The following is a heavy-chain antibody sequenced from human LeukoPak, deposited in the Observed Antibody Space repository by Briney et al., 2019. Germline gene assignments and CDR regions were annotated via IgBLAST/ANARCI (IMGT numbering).Heavy chain of an antibody. D-gene: IGHD3-22*01. J-gene: IGHJ4*02. CDR2: IYYSGST. CDR1: GGSISGFY. V-gene: IGHV4-59*12. CDR3: ARVGYYDSSGLDY. Sequence: SETLSLTCTVSGGSISGFYWNWIRQPPGKGLEWIGSIYYSGSTYYNPSLKSRVTISVDTSKNQFSLKLSSVTAADTAVYYCARVGYYDSSGLDYWGQGPLVTVSS.